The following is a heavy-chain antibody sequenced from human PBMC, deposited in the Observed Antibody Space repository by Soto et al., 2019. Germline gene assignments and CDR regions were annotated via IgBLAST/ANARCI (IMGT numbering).Heavy chain of an antibody. J-gene: IGHJ5*01. CDR3: ERQSGGIRIYGLQFDS. Sequence: PSETLSLTCTVSVGSISNSDYYWGWIRQPPGKGPEWIGSIYHSGSAHYNPPLKSRVSMSVDTSKNQFSLRVRSVTASDTAVYYRERQSGGIRIYGLQFDSWGQGALVTVSS. D-gene: IGHD1-26*01. CDR1: VGSISNSDYY. CDR2: IYHSGSA. V-gene: IGHV4-39*01.